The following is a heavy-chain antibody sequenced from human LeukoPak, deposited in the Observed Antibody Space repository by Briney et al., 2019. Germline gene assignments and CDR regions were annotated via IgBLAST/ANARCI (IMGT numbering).Heavy chain of an antibody. CDR3: ARDSTEYYYDSSGYDAFDI. CDR2: IYYSGST. D-gene: IGHD3-22*01. V-gene: IGHV4-39*01. CDR1: GGSISSSSYY. J-gene: IGHJ3*02. Sequence: SETLSLTCTVSGGSISSSSYYWGWIRQPPGKGLEWIGSIYYSGSTYYNPSLKSRVTISVDTSKNQFSLKLSSVTAADTAVYYCARDSTEYYYDSSGYDAFDIWGQGTMVTVSS.